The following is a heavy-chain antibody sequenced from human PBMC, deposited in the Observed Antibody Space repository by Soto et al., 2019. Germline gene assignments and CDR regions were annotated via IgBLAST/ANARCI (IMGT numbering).Heavy chain of an antibody. CDR3: AKDARPDGYWDFDY. CDR2: IYYSGST. Sequence: SETLSLTCTVSGGSISSYYWNWIRQSPGKGLEWIGYIYYSGSTNYNPSLKSRVTISVDTSKNQFSLKLSSVTAADTAVYYCAKDARPDGYWDFDYWGRGTLVTVSS. CDR1: GGSISSYY. D-gene: IGHD3-22*01. J-gene: IGHJ4*02. V-gene: IGHV4-59*08.